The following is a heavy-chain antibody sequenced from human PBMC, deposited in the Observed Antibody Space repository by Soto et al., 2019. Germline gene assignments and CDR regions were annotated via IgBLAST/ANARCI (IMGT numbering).Heavy chain of an antibody. CDR2: IVVGSGNT. Sequence: ASVKVSCKASGFTFTSSAMQWVRQARGQRLEWIGWIVVGSGNTNYAQKFQERDTITRDMSTSTAYMELSSLRSEDTAVYYCAADPSYYYGSGPFDIWGHGTMVTVSS. CDR3: AADPSYYYGSGPFDI. V-gene: IGHV1-58*02. J-gene: IGHJ3*02. CDR1: GFTFTSSA. D-gene: IGHD3-10*01.